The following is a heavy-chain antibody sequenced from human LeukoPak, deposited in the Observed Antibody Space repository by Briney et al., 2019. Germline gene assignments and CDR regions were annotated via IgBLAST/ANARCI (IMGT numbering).Heavy chain of an antibody. CDR1: GYTFTSYC. V-gene: IGHV1-18*01. Sequence: AAVKVSCEASGYTFTSYCIIWVRQAPAQGLEWMGWISAYNGNTNYAQKFEGRVTITSDKCTSTAYMELSSLRSEDPGVYYCARQSPGEPYYGSGSYYFDYWGQGTLVTVSS. D-gene: IGHD3-10*01. CDR3: ARQSPGEPYYGSGSYYFDY. J-gene: IGHJ4*02. CDR2: ISAYNGNT.